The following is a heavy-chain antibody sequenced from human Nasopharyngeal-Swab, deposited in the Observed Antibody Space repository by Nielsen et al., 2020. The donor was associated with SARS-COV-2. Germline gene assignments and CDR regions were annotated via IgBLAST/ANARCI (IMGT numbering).Heavy chain of an antibody. CDR2: TSSRSGDI. J-gene: IGHJ4*02. V-gene: IGHV3-21*01. Sequence: VRQAPGKGLEWVSSTSSRSGDISYTDSVKGRSSISRDNAKNSLYLQMNSLRVEDTAVYYCARDLEGIFDHWGQGALVTVSS. D-gene: IGHD6-13*01. CDR3: ARDLEGIFDH.